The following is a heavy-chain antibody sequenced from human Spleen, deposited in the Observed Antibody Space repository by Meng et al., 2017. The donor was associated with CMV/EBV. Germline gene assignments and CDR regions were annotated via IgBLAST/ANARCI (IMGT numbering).Heavy chain of an antibody. Sequence: SETLSLTCTVAGYSISSGYYWGWIRQPPGKGLEWIGSIYHSGTTYYNPSLKSRVTMSLDTSKNQFSLKLRSVTAADTAVYYCARGDFGDYVGRYYGMDVWSRGTTVTVSS. CDR1: GYSISSGYY. J-gene: IGHJ6*02. D-gene: IGHD4-17*01. CDR3: ARGDFGDYVGRYYGMDV. V-gene: IGHV4-38-2*02. CDR2: IYHSGTT.